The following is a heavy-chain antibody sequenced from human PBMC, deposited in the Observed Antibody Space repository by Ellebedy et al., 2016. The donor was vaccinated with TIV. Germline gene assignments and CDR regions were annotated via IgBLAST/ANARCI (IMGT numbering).Heavy chain of an antibody. CDR3: ARVCSPPAVDYYYYYMDV. J-gene: IGHJ6*03. D-gene: IGHD2-15*01. Sequence: SVKVSXXASGGTFSSYAISWVRQAPGQGLEWMGGIIPIFGTANYAQKFQGRVTMTTDTSTSTAYMELRSLRSDDTAVYYCARVCSPPAVDYYYYYMDVWGKGTTVTVSS. V-gene: IGHV1-69*05. CDR1: GGTFSSYA. CDR2: IIPIFGTA.